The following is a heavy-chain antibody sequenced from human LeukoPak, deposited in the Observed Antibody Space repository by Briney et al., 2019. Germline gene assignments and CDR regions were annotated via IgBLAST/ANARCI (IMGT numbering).Heavy chain of an antibody. CDR1: GFTFSSYG. D-gene: IGHD6-13*01. V-gene: IGHV3-30*02. CDR2: IRYDGSNK. CDR3: AKTGSSSWGYFDY. J-gene: IGHJ4*02. Sequence: GGSLRLSCAASGFTFSSYGMHWVRQAPGKGLEWVAFIRYDGSNKYYADSVKGRFTISRDNSKNTLYLQMNSLRAEDTAVYYCAKTGSSSWGYFDYWGQGTLVTVSS.